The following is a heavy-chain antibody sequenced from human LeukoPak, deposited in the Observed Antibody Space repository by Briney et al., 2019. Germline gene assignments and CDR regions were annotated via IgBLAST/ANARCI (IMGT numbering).Heavy chain of an antibody. Sequence: VASVKVSCKASGYTFTSYDINWVRQATGQGLEWMGWMIPNSGNTGYAQKFQGRVTMTRNTSISTAYMELSSLRSEDTAVYYCARVSLLCSGGSCYSDYWGQGTLVTVSS. CDR3: ARVSLLCSGGSCYSDY. CDR1: GYTFTSYD. V-gene: IGHV1-8*01. D-gene: IGHD2-15*01. CDR2: MIPNSGNT. J-gene: IGHJ4*02.